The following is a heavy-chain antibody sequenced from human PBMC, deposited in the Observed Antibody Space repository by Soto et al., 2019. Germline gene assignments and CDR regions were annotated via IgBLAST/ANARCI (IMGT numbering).Heavy chain of an antibody. Sequence: GGSLRLSCAASGFTFSSYAMSWVRQAPGKGLEWVSAISGSGGSTYYADSVKGRFTISRDNSKNTLYLQMNSLRAEDTAVYYCAKCPAAAAPLNSSFGYYMDVWGKGTTVTVSS. J-gene: IGHJ6*03. CDR1: GFTFSSYA. CDR3: AKCPAAAAPLNSSFGYYMDV. V-gene: IGHV3-23*01. D-gene: IGHD6-13*01. CDR2: ISGSGGST.